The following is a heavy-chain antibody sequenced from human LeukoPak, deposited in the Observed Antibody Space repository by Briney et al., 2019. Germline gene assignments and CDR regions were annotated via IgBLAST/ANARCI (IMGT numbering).Heavy chain of an antibody. CDR2: IYYSGST. J-gene: IGHJ4*02. CDR3: ARDKAPGSVGARRIFDY. V-gene: IGHV4-61*01. D-gene: IGHD1-26*01. Sequence: PSETLSLTCTVSGGSVSSGSYYWSWIRQPPGKGLEWIGYIYYSGSTNYNPSLKSRATISVDTSKNQFSLKLSSVTAADTAVYYCARDKAPGSVGARRIFDYWGQGTLVTVSS. CDR1: GGSVSSGSYY.